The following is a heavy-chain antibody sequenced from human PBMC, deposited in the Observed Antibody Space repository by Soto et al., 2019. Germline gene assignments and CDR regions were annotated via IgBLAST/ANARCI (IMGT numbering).Heavy chain of an antibody. D-gene: IGHD3-3*01. CDR3: VSSLNYDFWRDGGRHFYFDY. V-gene: IGHV4-4*02. CDR1: GGSISSSYW. CDR2: IYHGGTT. Sequence: QVQLQESGPGLVKPSGTLSLTCAVSGGSISSSYWWNWVRQTPRGGLEWIGKIYHGGTTNYNPSLKNRVTISVDKSKNQFSLKLTSVTAADTAVYYCVSSLNYDFWRDGGRHFYFDYWGRESWPPSPQ. J-gene: IGHJ4*02.